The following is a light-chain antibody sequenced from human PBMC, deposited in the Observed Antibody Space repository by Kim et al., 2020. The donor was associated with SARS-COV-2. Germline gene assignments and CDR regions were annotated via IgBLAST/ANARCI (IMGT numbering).Light chain of an antibody. CDR3: SSCTSSNTRV. J-gene: IGLJ1*01. Sequence: GQSSTISCTGTSSDVGGYNCVSWFQQHPGKAPKLMIHDVSNRPSGVSNRFSGSKSGSTASLTISGLQAEDEADYYCSSCTSSNTRVFGTGTKVTVL. V-gene: IGLV2-14*04. CDR2: DVS. CDR1: SSDVGGYNC.